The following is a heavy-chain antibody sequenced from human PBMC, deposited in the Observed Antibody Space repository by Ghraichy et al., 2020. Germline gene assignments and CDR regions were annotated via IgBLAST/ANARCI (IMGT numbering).Heavy chain of an antibody. CDR3: ARDPVRGQIGGY. J-gene: IGHJ4*02. CDR2: IIPILGIA. V-gene: IGHV1-69*04. Sequence: SVKVSCKASGGTFSSYTISWVRQAPGQGLEWMGRIIPILGIANYAQKFQGRVTITADKSTSTAYMELSSLRSEDTAVYYCARDPVRGQIGGYWGQGTLVTVSS. CDR1: GGTFSSYT. D-gene: IGHD2/OR15-2a*01.